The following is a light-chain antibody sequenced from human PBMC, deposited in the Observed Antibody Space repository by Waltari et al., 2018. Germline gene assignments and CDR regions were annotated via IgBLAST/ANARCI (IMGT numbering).Light chain of an antibody. CDR2: KAS. J-gene: IGKJ2*01. CDR3: QQYNSAPYN. Sequence: DIQMTQSPSSLSASVVDRVTITCRASQGVSSWMAWYQQKPGKAPKLLIYKASSLQSGVPSRFSGSGTGTDFSLTITSLQPEDFASYYCQQYNSAPYNFGQGTKVEIK. CDR1: QGVSSW. V-gene: IGKV1-5*03.